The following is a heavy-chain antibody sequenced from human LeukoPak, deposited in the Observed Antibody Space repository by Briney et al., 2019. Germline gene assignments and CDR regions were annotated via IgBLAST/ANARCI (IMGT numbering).Heavy chain of an antibody. J-gene: IGHJ4*02. V-gene: IGHV3-23*01. CDR3: AKWGYCSSTSCLGAFEY. CDR1: GLTFSRYA. Sequence: GGSLRLSCAASGLTFSRYAMTWVRQAPGKGLEWVSSIPVSGDPTYYADSVRGRFTVSRDNSKSSLYLQMNSLRAEDTAVYYCAKWGYCSSTSCLGAFEYWGQGTLVTVSS. D-gene: IGHD2-2*01. CDR2: IPVSGDPT.